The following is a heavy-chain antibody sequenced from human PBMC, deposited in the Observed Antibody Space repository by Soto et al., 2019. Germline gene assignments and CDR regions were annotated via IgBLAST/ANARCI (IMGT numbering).Heavy chain of an antibody. D-gene: IGHD4-17*01. CDR2: ITSSSSYI. CDR3: ARAMTTVTTCYFQH. V-gene: IGHV3-21*01. J-gene: IGHJ1*01. CDR1: GFTFNTYS. Sequence: EVQLVESGGGLVKPGGSLRLSCAASGFTFNTYSMNWVRQAPGKGLEWVSSITSSSSYIFYADSVKGRFTISRDNAKNSLYLQMNSLRAEDTAVYCCARAMTTVTTCYFQHWGQGTLVTVSS.